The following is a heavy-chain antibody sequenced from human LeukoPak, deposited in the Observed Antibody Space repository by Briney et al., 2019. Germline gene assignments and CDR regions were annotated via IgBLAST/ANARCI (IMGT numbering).Heavy chain of an antibody. J-gene: IGHJ4*02. CDR2: ISGGSSFT. V-gene: IGHV3-21*01. CDR1: GFSFSSFS. Sequence: PGGSLRLSCAASGFSFSSFSMNWVRQAPGKGLEWVSYISGGSSFTYYVDSVRGRFTISRDNAKNSLYLQMNSLRAEDTAVYYCARDLGYSSGPNYWGQGTRVTVSS. CDR3: ARDLGYSSGPNY. D-gene: IGHD6-19*01.